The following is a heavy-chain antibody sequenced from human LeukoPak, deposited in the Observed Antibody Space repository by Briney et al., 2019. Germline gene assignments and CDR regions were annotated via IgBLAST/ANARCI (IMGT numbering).Heavy chain of an antibody. D-gene: IGHD2-2*01. J-gene: IGHJ6*02. Sequence: ASVKVSCKASGYTFTSYGISWVRQAPGQGLEWMGWISAYNGNTNYAQKLQGRVTMTTDTSTSTAYMELRSPRSDDTAVYYCARDGKVVVVPAAAMRVDYYYYGMDVWGQGTTVTVSS. V-gene: IGHV1-18*01. CDR1: GYTFTSYG. CDR3: ARDGKVVVVPAAAMRVDYYYYGMDV. CDR2: ISAYNGNT.